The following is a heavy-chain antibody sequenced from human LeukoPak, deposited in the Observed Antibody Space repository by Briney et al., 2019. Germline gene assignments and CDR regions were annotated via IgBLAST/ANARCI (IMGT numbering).Heavy chain of an antibody. CDR1: GYTFTSYD. J-gene: IGHJ4*02. V-gene: IGHV1-2*02. CDR2: MNPNSGGT. D-gene: IGHD3-10*01. CDR3: ARDLSMVRGVITFDY. Sequence: ASVKVSCKASGYTFTSYDINWVRQATGQGLEWMGWMNPNSGGTNYAQKFQGRVTMTRDTSISTAYMELSRLRSDDTAVYYCARDLSMVRGVITFDYWGQGTLVTVSS.